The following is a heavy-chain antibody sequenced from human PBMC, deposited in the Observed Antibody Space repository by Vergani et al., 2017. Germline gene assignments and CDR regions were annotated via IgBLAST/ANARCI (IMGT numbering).Heavy chain of an antibody. CDR2: IYTSGAT. CDR1: GGSFSTGGQS. J-gene: IGHJ3*01. V-gene: IGHV4-61*02. CDR3: ARDGGEYDKDALDV. D-gene: IGHD2-21*01. Sequence: QVQLQESGPGLVKPSQTLSLTCTVSGGSFSTGGQSWTWLRQSAGKGLEWIGRIYTSGATNYNPYLRSRDIMSVDASKKQFSLKLTSVTAADTAVYYCARDGGEYDKDALDVWGQGTKVTVTS.